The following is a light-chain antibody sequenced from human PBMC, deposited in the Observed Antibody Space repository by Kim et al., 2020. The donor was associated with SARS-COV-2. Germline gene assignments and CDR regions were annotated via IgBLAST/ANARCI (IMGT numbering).Light chain of an antibody. CDR3: QQSYIPPFT. J-gene: IGKJ3*01. CDR1: QSISSH. Sequence: DIQMTQSPSSLSASVGDRVTITCRTSQSISSHLNWYHQKPGRAPQLLISAASTLQGGVPPRFSGSGSETHFTLTITSLQPEDFATYFCQQSYIPPFTFGPGTKVDIK. CDR2: AAS. V-gene: IGKV1-39*01.